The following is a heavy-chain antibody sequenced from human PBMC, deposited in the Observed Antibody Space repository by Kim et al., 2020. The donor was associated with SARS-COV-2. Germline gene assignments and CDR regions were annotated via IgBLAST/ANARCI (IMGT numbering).Heavy chain of an antibody. CDR3: ARRYNWKRGLGHAFYI. D-gene: IGHD1-1*01. CDR1: GGSMTTYF. CDR2: IYSSGST. Sequence: SETLSLTCSVSGGSMTTYFWSWIRQPPGNTLEWIGYIYSSGSTNYNPSLKSRVIISVDTSKNQFSLNLNSVTAADTAVYYCARRYNWKRGLGHAFYIWG. J-gene: IGHJ3*02. V-gene: IGHV4-59*08.